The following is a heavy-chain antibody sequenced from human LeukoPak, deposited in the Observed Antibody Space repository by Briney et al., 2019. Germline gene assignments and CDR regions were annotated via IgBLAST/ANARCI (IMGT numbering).Heavy chain of an antibody. CDR3: AKDGGSYYFDY. V-gene: IGHV3-33*06. J-gene: IGHJ4*02. Sequence: GGSLRLSCAASGFTFSSYGMHWVRQAPGKGLEWVAVIWYDGSNKYYADSVKGRFTISRDNSKNTLYLQMNSPRAEDTAVYYCAKDGGSYYFDYWGQGTLVTVSS. D-gene: IGHD1-26*01. CDR1: GFTFSSYG. CDR2: IWYDGSNK.